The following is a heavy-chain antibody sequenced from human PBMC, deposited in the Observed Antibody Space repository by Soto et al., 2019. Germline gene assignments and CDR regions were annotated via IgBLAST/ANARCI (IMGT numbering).Heavy chain of an antibody. J-gene: IGHJ5*02. CDR2: ISSSSSTI. Sequence: EVQVVESGGGLVQPGGSLRLSCAASGFTFSSNSMNWVRQAPGKGLEWISYISSSSSTIYADSVKGRFTISRDNAKNSLYLQMHGLRDEDTAVYYCARVIWSGHLTSDLWGQGTLVTVSS. D-gene: IGHD3-3*01. V-gene: IGHV3-48*02. CDR3: ARVIWSGHLTSDL. CDR1: GFTFSSNS.